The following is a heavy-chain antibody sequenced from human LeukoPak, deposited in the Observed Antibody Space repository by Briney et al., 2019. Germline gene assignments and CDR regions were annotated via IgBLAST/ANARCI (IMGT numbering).Heavy chain of an antibody. CDR3: ARDSVRNALDI. CDR1: GFTFSSYA. V-gene: IGHV3-23*01. J-gene: IGHJ3*02. D-gene: IGHD3-10*01. Sequence: GGSLRLSCAASGFTFSSYAMSWVRQAPGKGLEWVSTISDSAGRTYYADSVKGRFTISRDNSKNTLYLQMNSLRAEDTAVYYCARDSVRNALDIWGQGTMVTVSS. CDR2: ISDSAGRT.